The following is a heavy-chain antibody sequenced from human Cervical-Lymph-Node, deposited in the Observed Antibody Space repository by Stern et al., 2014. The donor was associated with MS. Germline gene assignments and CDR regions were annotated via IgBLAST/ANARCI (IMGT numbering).Heavy chain of an antibody. Sequence: VQLVESGSDLRKPGASVRVSCKTSGYSFTSYAINWVRQAPGNGLEWLGRINTKTGTAAYAQGFTGRFVFFLDASVSTAFLQVSSLRSEDTAIYYCATISLGPTAADSWGQGTLITVSS. D-gene: IGHD2-2*01. CDR3: ATISLGPTAADS. CDR2: INTKTGTA. V-gene: IGHV7-4-1*02. CDR1: GYSFTSYA. J-gene: IGHJ5*02.